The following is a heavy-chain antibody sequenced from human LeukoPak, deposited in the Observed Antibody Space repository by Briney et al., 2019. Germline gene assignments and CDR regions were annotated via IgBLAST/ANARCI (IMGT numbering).Heavy chain of an antibody. Sequence: ASVKVSCKASGGTFTSYYMHWVRQAPGQGLEWMGIINPTGGITNYAQKFQGRVTMTRDTSTSTVYMELSSLRSEDTGVYYCARGDSSSWYIGYFDYWGQGSLVTVSS. J-gene: IGHJ4*02. CDR2: INPTGGIT. D-gene: IGHD6-13*01. CDR1: GGTFTSYY. CDR3: ARGDSSSWYIGYFDY. V-gene: IGHV1-46*01.